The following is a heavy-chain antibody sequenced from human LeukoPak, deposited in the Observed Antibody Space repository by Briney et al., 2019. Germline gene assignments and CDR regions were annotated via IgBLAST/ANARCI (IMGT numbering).Heavy chain of an antibody. Sequence: SVKVSCKASGGTFSSYAISWVRQAPGQGLEWMGGIIPIFGTANYAQKFQGRVTITADESTSTAYMELSSLRSEDTAVYYCASNPYCSSTSCYRGGYYYYYMDVWGKGTTITVSS. CDR3: ASNPYCSSTSCYRGGYYYYYMDV. V-gene: IGHV1-69*13. J-gene: IGHJ6*03. D-gene: IGHD2-2*01. CDR2: IIPIFGTA. CDR1: GGTFSSYA.